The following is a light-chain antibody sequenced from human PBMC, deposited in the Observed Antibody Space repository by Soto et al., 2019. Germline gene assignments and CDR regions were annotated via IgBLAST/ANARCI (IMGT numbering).Light chain of an antibody. CDR1: QDISNY. CDR2: DAS. CDR3: QQYDNLRPT. Sequence: DIQMTQSPSSLSASVGDRVTITCQASQDISNYLNWYQQKPGKAPKLLIYDASNLETGVPSRFSGSGSGTDFTFTISSLQPEDIASYYCQQYDNLRPTFGQGTKVEIK. V-gene: IGKV1-33*01. J-gene: IGKJ1*01.